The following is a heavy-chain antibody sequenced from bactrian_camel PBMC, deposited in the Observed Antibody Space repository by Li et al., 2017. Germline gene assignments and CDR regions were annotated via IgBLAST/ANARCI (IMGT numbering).Heavy chain of an antibody. D-gene: IGHD2*01. CDR3: VADVSPCVVVSDTFIAIGS. J-gene: IGHJ6*01. V-gene: IGHV3-3*01. Sequence: HVQLVESGGGSVQAGGSLRLSCTTPGYTYYCVGWFRQAPGKEREGVATISQEPGATPDIASSVKGRFTISRDDSKRTLYLQMDNLKPEDSATYYCVADVSPCVVVSDTFIAIGSWSQGTQVTVS. CDR2: ISQEPGATP. CDR1: GYTYYC.